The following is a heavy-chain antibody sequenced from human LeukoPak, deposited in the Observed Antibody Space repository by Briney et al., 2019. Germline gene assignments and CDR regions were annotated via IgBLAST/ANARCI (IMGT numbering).Heavy chain of an antibody. Sequence: GESLKISCKGSGYSFTSYWIGWVRQMPGKGVEWMGIIYPGDSDTRYSPSFQGQVTISADKSISTAYLQWSSLKASDTAMYYCARTGYGQLPTYYFDYWGQGTLVTVSS. CDR2: IYPGDSDT. CDR1: GYSFTSYW. D-gene: IGHD2-2*01. J-gene: IGHJ4*02. CDR3: ARTGYGQLPTYYFDY. V-gene: IGHV5-51*01.